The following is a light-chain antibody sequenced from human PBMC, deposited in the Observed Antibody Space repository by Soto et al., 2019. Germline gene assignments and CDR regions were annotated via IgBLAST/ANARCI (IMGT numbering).Light chain of an antibody. CDR1: QSVSSY. Sequence: EMVVTQSPSTLSLSPGERATLSGMASQSVSSYLAWYQQKPGQAPRLLIYDASNRATGIPARFSGSGSGTDFTLTISSLQPEDFATYDCQQLKSYPLTFGGGT. J-gene: IGKJ4*01. CDR2: DAS. CDR3: QQLKSYPLT. V-gene: IGKV3-11*01.